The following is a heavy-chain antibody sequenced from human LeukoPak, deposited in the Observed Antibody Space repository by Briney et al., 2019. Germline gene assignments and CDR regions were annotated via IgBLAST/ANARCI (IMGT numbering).Heavy chain of an antibody. CDR1: GGSISSSSYS. D-gene: IGHD6-19*01. Sequence: SETLSLTCTVSGGSISSSSYSWGWIRQPPGKGLEWIGSIYYSGSTYYNPSLKSRVTISVDTSKNQFSLKLSSVTAADTAVYYCARAGRIAVAGTMDYWGQGTLVTVSS. CDR2: IYYSGST. CDR3: ARAGRIAVAGTMDY. J-gene: IGHJ4*02. V-gene: IGHV4-39*07.